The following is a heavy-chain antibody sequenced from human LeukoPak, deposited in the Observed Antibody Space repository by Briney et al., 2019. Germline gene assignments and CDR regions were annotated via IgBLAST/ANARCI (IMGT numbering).Heavy chain of an antibody. CDR2: LSGSGGNT. V-gene: IGHV3-23*01. D-gene: IGHD6-19*01. CDR1: GFSFSDCA. CDR3: AKVGSGWSNDAFDI. Sequence: GGSLRLSCAASGFSFSDCAMSWVRQAPGKGLEWVSGLSGSGGNTHYADSVKGRFTISRDNSKNTLYLQMNSLRAEDTAVYYCAKVGSGWSNDAFDIWGQGTMVTVSS. J-gene: IGHJ3*02.